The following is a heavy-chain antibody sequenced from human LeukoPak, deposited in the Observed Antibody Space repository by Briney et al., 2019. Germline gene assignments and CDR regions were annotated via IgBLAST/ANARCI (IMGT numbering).Heavy chain of an antibody. CDR2: ISGDGGST. J-gene: IGHJ4*02. V-gene: IGHV3-43*02. CDR1: GFTFSRSG. Sequence: GESLKISCAASGFTFSRSGMHWVRQAPGKGLEWVSLISGDGGSTYYADSVKGRFTISRDSSKNSLYLQMNSLRTEDTALYYRAKDPYSSSWYGYFDYWGQGTLVTVSS. CDR3: AKDPYSSSWYGYFDY. D-gene: IGHD6-13*01.